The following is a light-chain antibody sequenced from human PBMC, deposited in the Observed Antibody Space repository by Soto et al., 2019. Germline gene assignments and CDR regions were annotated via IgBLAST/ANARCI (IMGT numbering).Light chain of an antibody. J-gene: IGLJ1*01. CDR1: SSVVGSYNY. CDR3: SSYTTSETRV. V-gene: IGLV2-14*03. Sequence: QSVLTQPASVSGSPGQSITISCTGTSSVVGSYNYVSWYQHHPGKVPKLMIYDVSSRPSGVSNRFSGSKSGNTASLTISGLQTEDEADYYCSSYTTSETRVFGTGTKVTVL. CDR2: DVS.